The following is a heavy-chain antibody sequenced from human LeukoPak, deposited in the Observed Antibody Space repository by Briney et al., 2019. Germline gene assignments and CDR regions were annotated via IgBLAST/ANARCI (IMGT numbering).Heavy chain of an antibody. CDR1: GFTFSSYW. CDR3: AKLKESYFYMDV. CDR2: ISSSSSYI. V-gene: IGHV3-21*04. Sequence: GGSLRLSCAASGFTFSSYWMHWVRQVPGKGLVWVSSISSSSSYIYYADSVKGRFTISRDNSKNTLYLQTNSLRVEDTAVYHCAKLKESYFYMDVWGKGTTVTISS. J-gene: IGHJ6*03. D-gene: IGHD3-10*01.